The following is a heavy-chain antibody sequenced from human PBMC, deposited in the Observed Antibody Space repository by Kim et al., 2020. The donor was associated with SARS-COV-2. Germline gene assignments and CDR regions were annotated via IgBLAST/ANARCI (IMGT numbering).Heavy chain of an antibody. V-gene: IGHV3-11*01. CDR1: GFTFSDYY. D-gene: IGHD5-18*01. CDR3: ASGYSYGYGYYYYGMDV. Sequence: GGSLRLSCAASGFTFSDYYMSWIRQAPGKGLEWVSYISSSGSTIYYADSVKGRFTISRDNAKNSLYLQMNSLRAEDTAVYYCASGYSYGYGYYYYGMDVWGQGTTVTVSS. J-gene: IGHJ6*02. CDR2: ISSSGSTI.